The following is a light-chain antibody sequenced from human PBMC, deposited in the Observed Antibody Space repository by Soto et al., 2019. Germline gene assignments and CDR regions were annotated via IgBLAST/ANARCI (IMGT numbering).Light chain of an antibody. CDR3: QQYNSYS. CDR1: QSLNSR. CDR2: DAS. J-gene: IGKJ1*01. Sequence: DIQLTQSPSTLSASVGDRVTLTCRAAQSLNSRLAWYQHRPGKAPRLLIYDASTLESGVPSRFSGSGSGTEFTLTISSLQPDDFATYYCQQYNSYSFGQGTKVDI. V-gene: IGKV1-5*01.